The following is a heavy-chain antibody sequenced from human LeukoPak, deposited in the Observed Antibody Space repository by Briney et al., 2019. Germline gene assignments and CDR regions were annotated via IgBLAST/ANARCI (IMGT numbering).Heavy chain of an antibody. Sequence: GRSLRLSCAASGFTFDDYAMHWVRQAPGKGLEWVSGISWNSGSIGYADSVKGRFTISRDNAKNSLYLQMNSLRAEDTALYYCAKDTAGDYRGDGAFDIWGQGTMVTVSS. V-gene: IGHV3-9*01. CDR1: GFTFDDYA. CDR2: ISWNSGSI. D-gene: IGHD4-11*01. J-gene: IGHJ3*02. CDR3: AKDTAGDYRGDGAFDI.